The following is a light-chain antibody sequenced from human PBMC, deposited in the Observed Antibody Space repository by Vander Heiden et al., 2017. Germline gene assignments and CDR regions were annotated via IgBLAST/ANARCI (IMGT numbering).Light chain of an antibody. CDR1: QAMSSW. Sequence: DIQMAPSPSSEFASVGDSVTITCRGRQAMSSWLAWYQQKPCKAPKLLIFAASNLQSGVPSRFSGSGSGTEFTLTISSLKPEDFATYYRQQTNSFPLTVGGGTKVEIK. V-gene: IGKV1-12*01. CDR2: AAS. J-gene: IGKJ4*01. CDR3: QQTNSFPLT.